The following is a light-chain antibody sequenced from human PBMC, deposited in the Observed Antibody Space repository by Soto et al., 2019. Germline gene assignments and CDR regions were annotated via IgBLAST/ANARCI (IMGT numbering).Light chain of an antibody. CDR3: QHYMSYPWT. V-gene: IGKV1-5*01. J-gene: IGKJ1*01. CDR1: QTISNW. CDR2: DAS. Sequence: DIQMTQSPATLYASVGDRVTTTCRASQTISNWLAWYQQKPGKAPKLLIYDASILESGVPSRFSGSGSGTEFTLSISSLQADDFASYYCQHYMSYPWTLGRGTKVDI.